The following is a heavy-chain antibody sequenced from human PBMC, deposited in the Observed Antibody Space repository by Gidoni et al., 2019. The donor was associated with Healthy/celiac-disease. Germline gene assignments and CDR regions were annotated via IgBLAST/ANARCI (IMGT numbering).Heavy chain of an antibody. D-gene: IGHD5-12*01. CDR1: GFPFSSYW. V-gene: IGHV3-7*01. Sequence: EVQLVESGGTLVQPGGSLRLSCAASGFPFSSYWMSWVRQAPGKGLEWVAHIKQDGSENYYVDSVKGRFTISRDNAKNSLYLQMNSLRAEDTAVYYCARDRYDYPYYFDYWGQGTLVTVSS. J-gene: IGHJ4*02. CDR3: ARDRYDYPYYFDY. CDR2: IKQDGSEN.